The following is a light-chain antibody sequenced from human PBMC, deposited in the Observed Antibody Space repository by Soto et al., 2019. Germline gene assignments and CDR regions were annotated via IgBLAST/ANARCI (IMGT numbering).Light chain of an antibody. CDR3: QQYDSYPWT. CDR1: QSISTW. Sequence: DIQMTQSPSTLSASVGDRVTIICRASQSISTWLAWYQQKPGKAPKLLMYKASSLESGVPSRFSGSGSGTEFTLTISSLQPDDFATYYCQQYDSYPWTFGQGTKVEIK. CDR2: KAS. V-gene: IGKV1-5*03. J-gene: IGKJ1*01.